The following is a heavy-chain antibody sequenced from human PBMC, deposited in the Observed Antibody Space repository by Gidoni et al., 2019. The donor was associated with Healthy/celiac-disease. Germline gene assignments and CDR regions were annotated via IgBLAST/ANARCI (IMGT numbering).Heavy chain of an antibody. V-gene: IGHV3-21*01. D-gene: IGHD2-15*01. CDR1: GFTFSSYS. CDR2: ISSSSSYI. CDR3: ARDRGYCSGGSCSGMDV. Sequence: EVQLVESGGGLVKPGGSLRLSCAASGFTFSSYSMNWVRQAPGKGLEWVSSISSSSSYIYYADSVKGRFTISRDNAKNSLYLQMNSLRAEDTAVYYCARDRGYCSGGSCSGMDVWGQGTTVTVSS. J-gene: IGHJ6*02.